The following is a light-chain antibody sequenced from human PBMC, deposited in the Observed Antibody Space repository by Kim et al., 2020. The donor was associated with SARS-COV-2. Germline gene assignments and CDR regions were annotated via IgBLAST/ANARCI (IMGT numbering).Light chain of an antibody. J-gene: IGKJ4*01. CDR3: QHRGDWPPS. V-gene: IGKV3-11*01. CDR1: QSISNN. CDR2: DAS. Sequence: LSPGEGVTLSCRASQSISNNLAWYQQKRGQAPRLLIYDASNRATGIPARFSGSGSGTDFTLTISSLEPEDFAVYYCQHRGDWPPSFGGGTKVDIK.